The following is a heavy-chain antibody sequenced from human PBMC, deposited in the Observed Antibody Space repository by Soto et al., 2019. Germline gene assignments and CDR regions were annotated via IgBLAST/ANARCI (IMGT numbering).Heavy chain of an antibody. CDR1: GYTFTGYY. J-gene: IGHJ3*02. V-gene: IGHV1-2*02. CDR3: AGRIAAVGYAFDI. Sequence: ASVKVSCKASGYTFTGYYLHWVRRAPGEGLEWMGWINPNSGGRNYAQKFQGRVTMTRDTSISTAYMELSRLRSDDTAVYYCAGRIAAVGYAFDIWGQGTMVTVSS. D-gene: IGHD6-13*01. CDR2: INPNSGGR.